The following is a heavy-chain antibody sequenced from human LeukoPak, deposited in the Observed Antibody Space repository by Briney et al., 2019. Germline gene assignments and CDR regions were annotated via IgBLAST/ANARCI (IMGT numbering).Heavy chain of an antibody. CDR1: GGSFSGYY. J-gene: IGHJ4*02. V-gene: IGHV3-23*01. CDR2: ISGSGGST. Sequence: PSETLSLTCAVYGGSFSGYYWSWVRQAPGKGLEWVSAISGSGGSTYYADSVKGRFTISRDNSKNTLYLQMNSLRAEDTAVYYCAKGDYYDSSGYYYVPYYFDYWGQGTLVTVSS. D-gene: IGHD3-22*01. CDR3: AKGDYYDSSGYYYVPYYFDY.